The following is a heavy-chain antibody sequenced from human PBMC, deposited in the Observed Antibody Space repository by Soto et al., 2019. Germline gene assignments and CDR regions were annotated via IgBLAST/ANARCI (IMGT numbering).Heavy chain of an antibody. V-gene: IGHV1-69*02. CDR3: AIGYCSSTSCYSHYYYYMGV. D-gene: IGHD2-2*03. Sequence: QVQLVQSGAEVKKPGSSVKVSCKASGGTFSSYTISWVRQAPGQGLEWMGRIIPILRIANYAQKFQGRVTITADKSTSTAYMELSSLRSEDTAVYYCAIGYCSSTSCYSHYYYYMGVWGKGNTVNVAS. J-gene: IGHJ6*03. CDR2: IIPILRIA. CDR1: GGTFSSYT.